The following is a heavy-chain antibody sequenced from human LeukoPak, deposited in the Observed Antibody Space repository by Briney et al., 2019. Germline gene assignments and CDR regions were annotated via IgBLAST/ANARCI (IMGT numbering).Heavy chain of an antibody. Sequence: ASETLSLTCSVSGVSISSYYWTWIRLPAGKGLEWIGRIYSGGSTNYNPSLKSRVTMSVDTSKNQFSLRLTSVTAADTAVYYCAREFYYYDSSGDNWFDPWGQGTTVTVSS. V-gene: IGHV4-4*07. CDR3: AREFYYYDSSGDNWFDP. CDR2: IYSGGST. CDR1: GVSISSYY. J-gene: IGHJ5*02. D-gene: IGHD3-22*01.